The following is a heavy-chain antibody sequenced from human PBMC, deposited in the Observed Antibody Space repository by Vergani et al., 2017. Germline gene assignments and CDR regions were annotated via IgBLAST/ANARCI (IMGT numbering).Heavy chain of an antibody. V-gene: IGHV4-34*01. D-gene: IGHD2-15*01. Sequence: QVQLQQWGAGLLKPSETLSLTCAVYGGSFSGYYWSWIRQPPGKGLEWIGEINHSGSTNYNPSLKSRVTISVDTSKNQFSLKLSSVTAADTAVYYCARGPRGYCSGGSCYSRGFKAFDLWGQGTMVTVSS. J-gene: IGHJ3*01. CDR2: INHSGST. CDR3: ARGPRGYCSGGSCYSRGFKAFDL. CDR1: GGSFSGYY.